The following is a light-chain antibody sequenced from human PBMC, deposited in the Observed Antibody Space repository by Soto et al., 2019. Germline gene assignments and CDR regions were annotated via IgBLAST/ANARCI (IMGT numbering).Light chain of an antibody. V-gene: IGKV3-20*01. CDR1: QYVSTSY. CDR3: QQYGSSPWT. Sequence: EIVLTQSPGTLSLSPGERATLSCRASQYVSTSYFAWYQQRSGQAPRLLIYDTSTRATGTPDRFSGSGSGTDFTLTIDGLEPEDFAVYFCQQYGSSPWTFCQGTKVEIK. CDR2: DTS. J-gene: IGKJ1*01.